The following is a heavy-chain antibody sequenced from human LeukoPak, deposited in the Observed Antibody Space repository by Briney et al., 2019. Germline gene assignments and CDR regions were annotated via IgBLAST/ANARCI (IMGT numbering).Heavy chain of an antibody. CDR3: ARLTSSWSFDY. Sequence: GESLKISCKVSGYSFINYWIGWVRQLPGKGLEWMGVIYPGDSDARYSPSLQGQVTFSVDKSIKTAYLHWSSLKASDTATYYCARLTSSWSFDYWGQGTLVTVSS. J-gene: IGHJ4*02. V-gene: IGHV5-51*01. D-gene: IGHD6-13*01. CDR1: GYSFINYW. CDR2: IYPGDSDA.